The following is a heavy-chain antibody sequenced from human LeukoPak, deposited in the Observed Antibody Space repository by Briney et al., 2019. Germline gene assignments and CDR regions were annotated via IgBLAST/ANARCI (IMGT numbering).Heavy chain of an antibody. J-gene: IGHJ4*02. CDR3: ARGRRWLQGGYFDY. D-gene: IGHD5-24*01. Sequence: PSETLSLTCAVYGGSFSGYYWSWIRQPPGKGLEWIGEINHSGSTNYNPSLKSRVTISVDTSKNQFSLKLSSVTAADTAVYYCARGRRWLQGGYFDYWGQGTLVTVSS. CDR2: INHSGST. V-gene: IGHV4-34*01. CDR1: GGSFSGYY.